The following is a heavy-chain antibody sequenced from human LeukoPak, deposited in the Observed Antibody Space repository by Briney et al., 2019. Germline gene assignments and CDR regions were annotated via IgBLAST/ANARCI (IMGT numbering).Heavy chain of an antibody. CDR2: IYYSGST. CDR1: GGSISSSSYY. J-gene: IGHJ4*02. CDR3: ARHAAQSVSTSRAMIGY. D-gene: IGHD3-10*02. Sequence: PSETLSLTCTVSGGSISSSSYYWGWIRQPPGKGLEWIGSIYYSGSTYSNPSLKSRVTISVDTSKNQFSLKLSSVTAADTAVYYCARHAAQSVSTSRAMIGYWGQGTLVTVSS. V-gene: IGHV4-39*01.